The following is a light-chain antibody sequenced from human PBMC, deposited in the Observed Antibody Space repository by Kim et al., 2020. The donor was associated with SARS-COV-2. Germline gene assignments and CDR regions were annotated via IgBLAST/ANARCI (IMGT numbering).Light chain of an antibody. CDR3: QQYNNWPYT. CDR2: GAS. CDR1: QSVRGG. V-gene: IGKV3-15*01. Sequence: SVSPGDSATLPGQARQSVRGGLAWYQTRTGQAPSLLSCGASTRATGIPVRCSGTWAGTEFTLNISSLQCEDFAVYYCQQYNNWPYTLGQGKKVE. J-gene: IGKJ2*01.